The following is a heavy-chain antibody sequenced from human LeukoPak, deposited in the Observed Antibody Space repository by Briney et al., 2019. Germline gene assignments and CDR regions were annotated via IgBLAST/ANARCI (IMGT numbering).Heavy chain of an antibody. V-gene: IGHV3-30*02. CDR1: GFTFSNYG. CDR2: IQYDGSNQ. Sequence: GGSLRLSCAASGFTFSNYGMHWVRQAPDKGLEWVAFIQYDGSNQYYADSVKGRFTISRDNAKNSLYLQMNSLRAEDTAVYYCARLREIPVFGVVTKSTSYFDYWGQGTLVTVSS. CDR3: ARLREIPVFGVVTKSTSYFDY. D-gene: IGHD3-3*01. J-gene: IGHJ4*02.